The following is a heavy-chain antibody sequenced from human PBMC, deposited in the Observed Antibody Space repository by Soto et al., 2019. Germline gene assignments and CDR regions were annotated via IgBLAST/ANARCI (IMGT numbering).Heavy chain of an antibody. D-gene: IGHD3-3*01. CDR2: VSGRGGDT. J-gene: IGHJ4*02. V-gene: IGHV3-23*01. Sequence: EVHLLQSGGGLVQPGGSLRLSCAASGFSFSSFALSWVRQSPGKGLEWVAAVSGRGGDTYYANSVKGRFTISRDNSQNTLFLQMNSLRAEDSAIYYCAKDPNYDFWSGFSAVYFDYWGQGNLVTVSS. CDR1: GFSFSSFA. CDR3: AKDPNYDFWSGFSAVYFDY.